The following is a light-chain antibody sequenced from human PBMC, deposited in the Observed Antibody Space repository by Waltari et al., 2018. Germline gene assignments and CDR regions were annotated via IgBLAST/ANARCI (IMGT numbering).Light chain of an antibody. J-gene: IGLJ2*01. CDR1: SSNIGAGYD. V-gene: IGLV1-40*01. CDR2: DNT. Sequence: QSVLTQPPSVSGAPGQRVTISCTGSSSNIGAGYDVHWYQQLPGTAPNLLISDNTDRPAGVPDRFSGSKSGTSASLAITGLQAEDEADYYCQSYDSSLSASVVFGGGTKLTVL. CDR3: QSYDSSLSASVV.